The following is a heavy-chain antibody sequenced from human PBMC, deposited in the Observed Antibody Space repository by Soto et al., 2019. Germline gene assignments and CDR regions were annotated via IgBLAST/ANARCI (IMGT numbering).Heavy chain of an antibody. CDR2: ISGSGGST. J-gene: IGHJ4*02. CDR1: GFTFSSYA. V-gene: IGHV3-23*01. D-gene: IGHD4-17*01. Sequence: GGSLRLSCAASGFTFSSYAMSWVRQAPGKGLEWVSAISGSGGSTYYADSVKGRFTISRDNSKNTLYLQMNSLRAEDTAVYYCAKADYGDYERSYYFDYWGQGTLVTVSS. CDR3: AKADYGDYERSYYFDY.